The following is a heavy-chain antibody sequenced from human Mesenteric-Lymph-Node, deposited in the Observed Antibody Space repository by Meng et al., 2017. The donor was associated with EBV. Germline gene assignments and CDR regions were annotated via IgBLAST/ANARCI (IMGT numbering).Heavy chain of an antibody. J-gene: IGHJ4*02. CDR2: ISVYNGNT. CDR1: GYSFSNYP. D-gene: IGHD3-22*01. V-gene: IGHV1-18*01. Sequence: QVQLVQSAAEVKKPGASVKVSCKASGYSFSNYPISWVRQAPGQGLEWVGRISVYNGNTKYTQNVQGRVTMTTDTSTSTAYMELRSLRSDDTAVYYCARDRSDDSSAYYVDYWGQGTLVTVFS. CDR3: ARDRSDDSSAYYVDY.